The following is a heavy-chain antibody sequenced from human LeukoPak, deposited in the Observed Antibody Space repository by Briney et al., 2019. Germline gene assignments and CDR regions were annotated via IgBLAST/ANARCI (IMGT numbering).Heavy chain of an antibody. Sequence: SLKVSCKTSGYTFTHYVISWVRQAPGQGLEWMEGIIPIFGTANYAQKFQGRVTITADKSTSTAYMELSSLRSEDTAVYYCARHSTTVVTFSLSLGYFDYWGQGTLVTVSS. V-gene: IGHV1-69*06. CDR2: IIPIFGTA. CDR3: ARHSTTVVTFSLSLGYFDY. CDR1: GYTFTHYV. J-gene: IGHJ4*02. D-gene: IGHD4-23*01.